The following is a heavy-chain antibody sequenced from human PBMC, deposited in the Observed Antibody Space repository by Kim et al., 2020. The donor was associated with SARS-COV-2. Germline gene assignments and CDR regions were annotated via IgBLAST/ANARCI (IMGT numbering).Heavy chain of an antibody. J-gene: IGHJ4*02. CDR3: ARDFGLDETRYYFDY. Sequence: ASVKVSCKASGYTFTGYYMHWVRQAPGQGLEWMGWINPNSGGTNYAQKFQGWVTMTRDTSISTAYMELSRLRSDDTAVYYCARDFGLDETRYYFDYWGQGTLVTVSS. CDR2: INPNSGGT. D-gene: IGHD3-10*01. CDR1: GYTFTGYY. V-gene: IGHV1-2*04.